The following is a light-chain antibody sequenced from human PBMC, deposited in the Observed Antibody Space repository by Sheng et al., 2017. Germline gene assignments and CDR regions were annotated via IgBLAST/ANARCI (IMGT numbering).Light chain of an antibody. CDR2: DAS. V-gene: IGKV3-11*01. CDR3: QQRKDWPPGLT. Sequence: EIVLTQSPATLSLSPGQRATLSCRASHSIGHYLTWYQQKPGQSPRLLIYDASNRATGTPARFSGSGSGTDFTLSISSLEPEDFAVYYCQQRKDWPPGLTFGQGTRLELK. J-gene: IGKJ5*01. CDR1: HSIGHY.